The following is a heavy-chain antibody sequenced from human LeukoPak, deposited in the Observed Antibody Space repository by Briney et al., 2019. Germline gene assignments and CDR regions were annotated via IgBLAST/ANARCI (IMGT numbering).Heavy chain of an antibody. Sequence: GESLKISCKGSGYSFTSYWIGWVRQMPGKGLEWMGIIYPGDSDTRYSPSFQGQVTISADKSISTAYLQWSSLKASDTAMYYCARQPSHWRYDNKNTVDYWGQGTLVTVSS. CDR3: ARQPSHWRYDNKNTVDY. CDR2: IYPGDSDT. J-gene: IGHJ4*02. D-gene: IGHD5-12*01. CDR1: GYSFTSYW. V-gene: IGHV5-51*01.